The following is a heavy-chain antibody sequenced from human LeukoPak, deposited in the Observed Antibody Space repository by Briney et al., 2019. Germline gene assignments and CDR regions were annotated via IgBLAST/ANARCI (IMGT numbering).Heavy chain of an antibody. V-gene: IGHV3-33*06. D-gene: IGHD4-17*01. CDR3: VKSGPDVGDLPSEYYFDF. J-gene: IGHJ4*02. Sequence: PGRSLRLSCAASGFSFSSYAMHWVRQAPGKGLEWVAVIWYDGSNQYYADSVRGRFTISRDNSKNTLHLQMNSLRAEDTAAYYCVKSGPDVGDLPSEYYFDFWGQGTLVTVSS. CDR1: GFSFSSYA. CDR2: IWYDGSNQ.